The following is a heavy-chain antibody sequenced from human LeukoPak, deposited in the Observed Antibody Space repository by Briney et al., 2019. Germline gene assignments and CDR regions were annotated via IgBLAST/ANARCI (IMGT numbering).Heavy chain of an antibody. CDR2: ISSSSSYI. V-gene: IGHV3-21*01. CDR3: ARGFYDTLTGPDY. D-gene: IGHD3-9*01. J-gene: IGHJ4*02. CDR1: GFTFSTYS. Sequence: GGSLRLSCAASGFTFSTYSFNWVRHAPGKGLEWVSSISSSSSYIYYADAVKGRVTISRDNAKNSLYLQMNSLRAEDTAVYYCARGFYDTLTGPDYWGQGTLVTVSA.